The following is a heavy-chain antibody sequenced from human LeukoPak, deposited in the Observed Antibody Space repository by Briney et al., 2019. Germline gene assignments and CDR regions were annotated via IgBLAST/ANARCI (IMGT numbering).Heavy chain of an antibody. CDR3: AKTKPYGSVDP. CDR1: GFTVRLYA. D-gene: IGHD3-10*01. J-gene: IGHJ5*02. Sequence: TGGSLRLSCAASGFTVRLYAMSWVRQAPGKGLEWVSIIRGSGAGTSYADAVKGRFTISRDNSKNTLYLQMNSLRAEDTAVYYCAKTKPYGSVDPWGQGTLVTVSS. CDR2: IRGSGAGT. V-gene: IGHV3-23*01.